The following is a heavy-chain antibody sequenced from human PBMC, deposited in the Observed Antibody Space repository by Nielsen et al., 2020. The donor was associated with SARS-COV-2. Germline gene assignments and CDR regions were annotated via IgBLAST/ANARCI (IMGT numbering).Heavy chain of an antibody. CDR3: ARSDNWNEEFDY. CDR2: IYYSGST. CDR1: GGSIANYY. J-gene: IGHJ4*02. V-gene: IGHV4-59*01. Sequence: SETLSLTCAVSGGSIANYYWSWIRQPPGKGLEWIGYIYYSGSTNYNPSLKSRVTISVDTSTNQFSLKLNSVTAVDTAVYYCARSDNWNEEFDYWGQGTLVTVSS. D-gene: IGHD1-1*01.